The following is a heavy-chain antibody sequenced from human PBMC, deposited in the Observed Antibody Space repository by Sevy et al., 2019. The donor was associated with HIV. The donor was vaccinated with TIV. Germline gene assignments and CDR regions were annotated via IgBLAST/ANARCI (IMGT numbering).Heavy chain of an antibody. CDR1: GGSISSYY. CDR2: IYYRGST. V-gene: IGHV4-59*01. D-gene: IGHD3-10*01. J-gene: IGHJ4*02. Sequence: SETLSLTCTVSGGSISSYYWSWIRQPPGKGLEWIGYIYYRGSTNYNPSLKSRVTISVDTSKNQFSLKLSSVTAADTAVYYCARGGYYGSGRYYNPWYFDYWGQGTLVTVSS. CDR3: ARGGYYGSGRYYNPWYFDY.